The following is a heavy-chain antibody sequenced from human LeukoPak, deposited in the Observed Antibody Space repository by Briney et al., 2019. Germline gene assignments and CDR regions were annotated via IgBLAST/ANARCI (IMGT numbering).Heavy chain of an antibody. D-gene: IGHD3-3*01. V-gene: IGHV4-59*01. CDR1: GGSISSYY. J-gene: IGHJ6*03. Sequence: SETLSLTCTVSGGSISSYYWSWIRQPPGKGLEWIGDIYYSGSTNYNPSLKSRVTISVDTSKNQFSLKLSSVTAADTAVYYCARGWSGSYYYYYMDVWGKGTTVTVSS. CDR3: ARGWSGSYYYYYMDV. CDR2: IYYSGST.